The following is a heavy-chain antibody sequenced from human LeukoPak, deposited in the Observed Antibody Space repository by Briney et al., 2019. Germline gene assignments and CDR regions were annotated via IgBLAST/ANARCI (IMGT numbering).Heavy chain of an antibody. D-gene: IGHD1-26*01. V-gene: IGHV4-59*08. Sequence: PSETLSLTCTVSGGSISSYYWSWIRQPPGKGLEWIGYIYYSGSTNYNPSLKSRVTISVDTSKNQFSLKLSSVTAADTAVYYCVRHGTGSYFSLWGQGNLVTVSS. CDR3: VRHGTGSYFSL. J-gene: IGHJ4*02. CDR1: GGSISSYY. CDR2: IYYSGST.